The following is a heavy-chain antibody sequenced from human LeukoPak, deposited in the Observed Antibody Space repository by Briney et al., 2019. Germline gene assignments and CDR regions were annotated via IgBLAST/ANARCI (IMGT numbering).Heavy chain of an antibody. D-gene: IGHD1-26*01. CDR2: INSDGSST. Sequence: PGGSLRLSCAASGFTFSSYWMHWVRQAPGKGLVWVSRINSDGSSTYYADSVKGRFTISRDNSKNTLYLQMNSLRAEDTAVYYCARGNGWDADAFDIWGQGTMVTVSS. CDR1: GFTFSSYW. CDR3: ARGNGWDADAFDI. J-gene: IGHJ3*02. V-gene: IGHV3-74*01.